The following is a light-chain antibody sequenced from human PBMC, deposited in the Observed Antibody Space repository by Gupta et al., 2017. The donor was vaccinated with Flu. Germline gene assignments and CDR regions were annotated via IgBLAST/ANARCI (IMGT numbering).Light chain of an antibody. CDR1: QTVNKY. CDR3: QQCDTPPFT. J-gene: IGKJ3*01. CDR2: GTS. V-gene: IGKV1-39*01. Sequence: DIQLTPSPSSLSASVGDRVTITCRASQTVNKYVNWFQQKRGKAPKLLIYGTSSLQSGVPSRINGSRSGTNFTLTITSLQPEDFATYYCQQCDTPPFTFGPGTKVEFK.